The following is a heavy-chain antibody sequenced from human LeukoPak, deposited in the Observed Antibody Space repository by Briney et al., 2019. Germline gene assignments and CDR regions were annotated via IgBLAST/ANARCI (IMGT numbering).Heavy chain of an antibody. Sequence: ASETLSLTCAVYGGSFSGYYWSWIRQPPGKGLEWIGEINHSGSTNYNPSLKSRVTISVDTSKNQFSLKLSSVTAADTAVCYCARETGYSSSWLSNWFDPWGQGTLVTVSS. D-gene: IGHD6-13*01. J-gene: IGHJ5*02. V-gene: IGHV4-34*01. CDR1: GGSFSGYY. CDR2: INHSGST. CDR3: ARETGYSSSWLSNWFDP.